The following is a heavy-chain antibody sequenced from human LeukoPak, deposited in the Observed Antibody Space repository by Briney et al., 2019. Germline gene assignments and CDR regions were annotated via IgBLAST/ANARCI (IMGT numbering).Heavy chain of an antibody. D-gene: IGHD3-22*01. CDR2: ISSRGSTI. Sequence: GGSLRLFCAASGFTFSDYYMSWIRQAPGKGLEWVSYISSRGSTIYYADSVKGRFTISRDNAKNSLYLQMNSLRAEDTAVYYCAREVVQDYYDSSGYYYWSRGWFDPWGQGTLVTVSS. J-gene: IGHJ5*02. V-gene: IGHV3-11*01. CDR3: AREVVQDYYDSSGYYYWSRGWFDP. CDR1: GFTFSDYY.